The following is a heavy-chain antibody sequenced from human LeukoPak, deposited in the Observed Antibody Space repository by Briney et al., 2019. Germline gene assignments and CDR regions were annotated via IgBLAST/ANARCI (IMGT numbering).Heavy chain of an antibody. CDR3: ARRSYTGYSSSWSSDYDY. V-gene: IGHV1-2*02. CDR2: INPSSGGT. J-gene: IGHJ4*02. Sequence: ASVKVSCKASGYTFTGYYMHWVRQAPGQGLEWMGWINPSSGGTNYAQKFQGRVTMTRDTSISTAYMELSRLRSDDTAVYYCARRSYTGYSSSWSSDYDYWGQGTLVTVSS. CDR1: GYTFTGYY. D-gene: IGHD6-13*01.